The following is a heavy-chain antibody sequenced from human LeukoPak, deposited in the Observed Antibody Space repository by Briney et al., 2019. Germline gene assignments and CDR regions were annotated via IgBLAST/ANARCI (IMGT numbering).Heavy chain of an antibody. J-gene: IGHJ4*02. Sequence: SGGSLRLSCAVSGFTFNSHYMSWVRQAPGKGLEWISLIYSGGSTFYADSVKGRFTVSRDNAKNSLFLQMNSLRAEDTAVYYCARDQDEDRAGTTYDWWGQGTLVTVSS. CDR3: ARDQDEDRAGTTYDW. CDR1: GFTFNSHY. D-gene: IGHD1-1*01. CDR2: IYSGGST. V-gene: IGHV3-53*01.